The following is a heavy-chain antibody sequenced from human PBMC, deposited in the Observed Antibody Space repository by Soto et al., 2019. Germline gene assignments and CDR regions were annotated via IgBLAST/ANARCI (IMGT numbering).Heavy chain of an antibody. V-gene: IGHV3-11*01. CDR3: ARGTYGMDV. CDR2: IGDSGSPI. Sequence: QMQLVQSGGGLVKPGGSLRLSCAASGFSFSDYYMSWIRRAPGKGLEWVSYIGDSGSPIYFGDSVKGRFSISRDNTNNSLYLQMNSLRPDDTAVYYCARGTYGMDVWGQGTTVIVSS. CDR1: GFSFSDYY. D-gene: IGHD3-10*01. J-gene: IGHJ6*02.